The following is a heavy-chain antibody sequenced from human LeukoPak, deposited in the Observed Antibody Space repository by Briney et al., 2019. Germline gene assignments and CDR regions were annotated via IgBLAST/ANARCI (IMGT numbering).Heavy chain of an antibody. CDR2: IYYSGST. D-gene: IGHD7-27*01. V-gene: IGHV4-31*03. J-gene: IGHJ4*02. CDR1: GGSISSGGYY. Sequence: ASETLSLTCTVSGGSISSGGYYWSWIRQHPGKGLEWIGYIYYSGSTYYNPSLKSRVTISVDTSENRFFLKMTSVTGADTAEYYCVTLRPGERVIDYWGQGTLVKVSS. CDR3: VTLRPGERVIDY.